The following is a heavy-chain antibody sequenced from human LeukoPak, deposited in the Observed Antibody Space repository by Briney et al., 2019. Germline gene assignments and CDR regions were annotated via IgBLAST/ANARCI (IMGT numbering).Heavy chain of an antibody. CDR2: FSSRKNIV. CDR1: GFSFDNYG. D-gene: IGHD1-26*01. Sequence: GGSLRLSCVTSGFSFDNYGMSWVRRVPGKGLEWISYFSSRKNIVNYADSVKGRFTISRDKAKTSLYLQMNSLRAEDTAVYYCVRDQQWESPHYFDFWGQGTPVTVSS. J-gene: IGHJ4*02. V-gene: IGHV3-48*01. CDR3: VRDQQWESPHYFDF.